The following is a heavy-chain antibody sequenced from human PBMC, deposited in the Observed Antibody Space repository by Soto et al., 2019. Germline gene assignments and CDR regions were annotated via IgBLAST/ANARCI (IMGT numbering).Heavy chain of an antibody. CDR1: GYTFTAYY. V-gene: IGHV1-2*02. D-gene: IGHD3-10*01. CDR2: INPNGGGT. J-gene: IGHJ4*02. CDR3: ARAVHTMVQGVRFRVDQ. Sequence: QVQLVQSGAEMKKPGASVKVSCESSGYTFTAYYIHWVRQAPGHGLEWMGWINPNGGGTKYAQKFQCRVTMTRDTSINTAYMELTRLTSDDTAVYYCARAVHTMVQGVRFRVDQWGQGSLVTISS.